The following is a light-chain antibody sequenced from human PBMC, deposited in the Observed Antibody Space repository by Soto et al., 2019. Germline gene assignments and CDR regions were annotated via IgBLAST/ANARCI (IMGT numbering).Light chain of an antibody. Sequence: QSVLTQPPSASGTPGQRVTISCSGSSSNVGGNPVNWYQHVPTTAPKLLIYTNTPRPSGVPDRFSGSKSGTSASLAISGLQSEDEADYYCASWDDSLNGPVFGTGTKLTVL. CDR3: ASWDDSLNGPV. J-gene: IGLJ1*01. CDR1: SSNVGGNP. V-gene: IGLV1-44*01. CDR2: TNT.